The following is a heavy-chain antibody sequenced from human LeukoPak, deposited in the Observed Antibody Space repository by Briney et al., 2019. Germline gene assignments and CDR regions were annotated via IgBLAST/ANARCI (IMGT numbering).Heavy chain of an antibody. CDR1: GGSFSGYY. CDR3: ARGPPPDFDC. J-gene: IGHJ4*02. V-gene: IGHV4-34*01. CDR2: INHSGST. Sequence: SETLSLTCAVYGGSFSGYYWSWIRQPPGKGLEWIGEINHSGSTNYNPSLKSRVTISVDTSKNQFSLKLSSVTAADTAVYYCARGPPPDFDCWGQGTLVTVSS.